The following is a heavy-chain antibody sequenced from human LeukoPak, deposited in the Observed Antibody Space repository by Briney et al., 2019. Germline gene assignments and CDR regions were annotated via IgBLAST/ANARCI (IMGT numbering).Heavy chain of an antibody. CDR3: AREVGYSSSWYDAFDI. CDR1: GYTFTSYY. V-gene: IGHV1-46*01. Sequence: GASVKVSCKASGYTFTSYYMHWVRQAPGQGLEWMGIINPSGGSTSYAQKFQGRVTMTRDMSTSTVYMEPSSLRSEDTAVYYCAREVGYSSSWYDAFDIWGQGTMVTVSS. D-gene: IGHD6-13*01. J-gene: IGHJ3*02. CDR2: INPSGGST.